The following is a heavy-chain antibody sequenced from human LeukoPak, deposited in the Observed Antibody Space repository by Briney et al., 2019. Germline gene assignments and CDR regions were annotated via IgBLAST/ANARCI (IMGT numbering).Heavy chain of an antibody. J-gene: IGHJ4*02. Sequence: PGRSLRLSCAASGFTFSSYAMHWVRQAPGKGLEWVAVISYDGSNKYYADSVKGRFTISRDNSKNTLYLQMNSLRAEDTAVYYCARDSSSGWYYPTDYWGQGTLVTVSS. CDR3: ARDSSSGWYYPTDY. CDR2: ISYDGSNK. D-gene: IGHD6-19*01. V-gene: IGHV3-30*04. CDR1: GFTFSSYA.